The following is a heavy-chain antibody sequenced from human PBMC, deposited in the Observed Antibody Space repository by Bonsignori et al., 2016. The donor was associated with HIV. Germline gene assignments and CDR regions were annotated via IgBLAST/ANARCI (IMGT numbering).Heavy chain of an antibody. CDR2: IYSGGST. J-gene: IGHJ4*02. CDR3: ARRGFGVAPPGGSPYYFDY. D-gene: IGHD3-3*01. V-gene: IGHV3-53*01. Sequence: GGSLRLSCAASGFSVGSNYMSWVRQAPGKGLEWVSIIYSGGSTYYADSVKGRFTISRDNSKNTLYLQMNSLRAEDTAVYYCARRGFGVAPPGGSPYYFDYWGQGTLVTVSS. CDR1: GFSVGSNY.